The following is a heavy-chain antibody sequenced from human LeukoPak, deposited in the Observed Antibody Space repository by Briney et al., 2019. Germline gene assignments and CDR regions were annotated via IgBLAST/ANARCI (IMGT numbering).Heavy chain of an antibody. CDR1: GGSISSSSYY. Sequence: SETLSLTCTVSGGSISSSSYYWGWIRQPPGKGPEWIGSIYTSGSTNYNPSLKSRVTMSVDTSKNQFSLKLSSVTAADTAVYYCAREHDYGDYGQDYWGQGTLVTVSS. D-gene: IGHD4-17*01. CDR3: AREHDYGDYGQDY. J-gene: IGHJ4*02. CDR2: IYTSGST. V-gene: IGHV4-39*07.